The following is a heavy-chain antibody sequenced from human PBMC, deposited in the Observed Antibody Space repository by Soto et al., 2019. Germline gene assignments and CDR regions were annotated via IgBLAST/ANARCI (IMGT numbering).Heavy chain of an antibody. D-gene: IGHD2-2*01. CDR2: ISAYNGNT. Sequence: GASVKLSCKASGYTFTSYGISWVRQAPGQGLEWMGWISAYNGNTNYAQKLQGRVTMTTDTSTSTAYMELRSLRSDDTAVYYCARGYCISTSCYRSNYGMDVWGQGTTVTVSS. CDR1: GYTFTSYG. V-gene: IGHV1-18*01. CDR3: ARGYCISTSCYRSNYGMDV. J-gene: IGHJ6*02.